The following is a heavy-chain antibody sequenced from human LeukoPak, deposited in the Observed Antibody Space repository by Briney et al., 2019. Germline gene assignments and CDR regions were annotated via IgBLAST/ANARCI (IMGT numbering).Heavy chain of an antibody. CDR3: ASLGGTYDY. D-gene: IGHD1-26*01. V-gene: IGHV4-4*09. J-gene: IGHJ4*02. Sequence: PSETLSLTCTVPRGSISSYYWSWVRQPPGKGLEWIGYISDSGSTNYRPSLKSRVTISRDTSKSQVSLRMRSVTAADTAVYFCASLGGTYDYWGQGNQVVVSS. CDR2: ISDSGST. CDR1: RGSISSYY.